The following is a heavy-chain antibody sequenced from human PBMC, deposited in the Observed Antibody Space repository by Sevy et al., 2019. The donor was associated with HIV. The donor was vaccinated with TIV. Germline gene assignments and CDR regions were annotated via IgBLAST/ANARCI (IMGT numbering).Heavy chain of an antibody. J-gene: IGHJ5*01. CDR3: AKDREHLAYRDLDS. V-gene: IGHV3-30*04. Sequence: GGSLRLSCAASGFTFSLSALHWVRQAPGKGLEWVAVISSDGIFEHYADSVKGRFIISRDDSKNILFLQMNSLRLEDTAVYFCAKDREHLAYRDLDSWGQGTLVTVSS. CDR2: ISSDGIFE. D-gene: IGHD1-26*01. CDR1: GFTFSLSA.